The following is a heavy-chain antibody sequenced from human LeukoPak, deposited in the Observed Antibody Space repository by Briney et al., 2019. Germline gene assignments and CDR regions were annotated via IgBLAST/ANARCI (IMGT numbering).Heavy chain of an antibody. Sequence: SQTLSLTRTVSGGSISSSNYYWSWIRQPAGKGLEWIGRIYSSGSTNYNPSLKSRVTISVDTSKNQFSLKLDSVTAADTAVYYCAREAYYYDSSGYWDAFDIWGQGTMVTVSS. CDR3: AREAYYYDSSGYWDAFDI. CDR1: GGSISSSNYY. CDR2: IYSSGST. J-gene: IGHJ3*02. D-gene: IGHD3-22*01. V-gene: IGHV4-61*02.